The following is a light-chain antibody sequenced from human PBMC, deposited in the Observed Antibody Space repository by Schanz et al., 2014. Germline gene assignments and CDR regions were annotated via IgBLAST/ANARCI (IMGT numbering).Light chain of an antibody. CDR3: QQRTSWPRT. CDR1: QSVSSN. CDR2: GAS. V-gene: IGKV3-15*01. J-gene: IGKJ1*01. Sequence: EIVMTQSPGTLSVSPGERATLSCRASQSVSSNLAWYQQKPGQAPRLLIYGASTRATGIPARFSGSGSGTEFTLTISSLQSEDFAVYYCQQRTSWPRTFGQGTKVEI.